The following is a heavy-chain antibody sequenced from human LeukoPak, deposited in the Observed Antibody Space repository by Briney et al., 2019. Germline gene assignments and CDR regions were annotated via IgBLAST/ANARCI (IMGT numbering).Heavy chain of an antibody. CDR2: IYSGGST. Sequence: PGGSLRLSCAASGFTVSSNYMSWVRQAPGKGLEWVSVIYSGGSTYYADSVKGRFTISRDNSKNTLHLQMGSLRAEDMAVYYCARSQLPSSLPRGSGSYHDYWGQGTLVTVSS. CDR1: GFTVSSNY. V-gene: IGHV3-66*01. J-gene: IGHJ4*02. D-gene: IGHD3-10*01. CDR3: ARSQLPSSLPRGSGSYHDY.